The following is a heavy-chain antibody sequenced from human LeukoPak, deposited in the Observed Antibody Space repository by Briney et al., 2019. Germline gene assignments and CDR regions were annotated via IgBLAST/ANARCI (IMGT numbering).Heavy chain of an antibody. CDR1: GGSISSYY. Sequence: SETLSLTCTVSGGSISSYYWSWIRQPPGKGLEWIGYIYYSGSTNYNPSLKSRVTISVDTSKNQFSLRLSSVTAADTAVCYCARTNAFDIWGQGTMVTVSS. V-gene: IGHV4-59*08. J-gene: IGHJ3*02. CDR3: ARTNAFDI. CDR2: IYYSGST.